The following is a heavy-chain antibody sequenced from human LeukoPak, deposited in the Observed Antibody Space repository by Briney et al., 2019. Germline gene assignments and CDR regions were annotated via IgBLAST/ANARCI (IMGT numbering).Heavy chain of an antibody. Sequence: GGSLRLSCAASGFTFSSYWMSWVRQAPGKGGEWVANIKQDGSEKYYVDSVKGRFTISRDNAKNSLYLQMSTLRAEDTAVYYCARGRGSSWTNYFDYWGQGTLVTVSS. CDR3: ARGRGSSWTNYFDY. D-gene: IGHD6-13*01. V-gene: IGHV3-7*04. J-gene: IGHJ4*02. CDR2: IKQDGSEK. CDR1: GFTFSSYW.